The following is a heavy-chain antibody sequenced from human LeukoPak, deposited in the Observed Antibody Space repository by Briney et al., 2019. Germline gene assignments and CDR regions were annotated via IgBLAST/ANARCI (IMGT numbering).Heavy chain of an antibody. Sequence: SETLSLTCAVYGGSFIGCYWSWIRQPPGKGLEWIGSINYYGKTYYNPSVKSRVTISVDTSKNQFSLMVRSVTAADTAVYYCGRSAGFVHFDHWGQGTLVTVTS. J-gene: IGHJ4*02. CDR3: GRSAGFVHFDH. D-gene: IGHD3-16*01. CDR1: GGSFIGCY. CDR2: INYYGKT. V-gene: IGHV4-34*01.